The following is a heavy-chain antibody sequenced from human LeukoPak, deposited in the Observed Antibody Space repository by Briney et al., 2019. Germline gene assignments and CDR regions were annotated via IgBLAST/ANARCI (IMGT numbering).Heavy chain of an antibody. CDR2: ICYDGSNK. V-gene: IGHV3-33*06. D-gene: IGHD6-13*01. Sequence: GRSLRLSCAASGFTFSSYGMHWVRQAPGKGLECVAVICYDGSNKYYADSVKGRFTISRDNSKNTLYLQMNSLRAEDTAVYYCAKDSSSWTDRGIFDYWGQGTLVTASS. CDR3: AKDSSSWTDRGIFDY. J-gene: IGHJ4*02. CDR1: GFTFSSYG.